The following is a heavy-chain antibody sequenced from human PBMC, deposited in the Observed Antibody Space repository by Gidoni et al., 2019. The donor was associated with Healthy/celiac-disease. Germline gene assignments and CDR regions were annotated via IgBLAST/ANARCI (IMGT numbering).Heavy chain of an antibody. CDR1: GFPFSSYG. J-gene: IGHJ4*02. V-gene: IGHV3-30*18. Sequence: QVQLLESGGGVVQPGRSLRLSCAASGFPFSSYGMHWVRQAPGKGLEWVAVISYDGSNKYYADYVKGRFTISRDNSKNTLYLQMNSLRAEDTAVYYCAKDLGGWYFDYWGQGTLVTVSS. CDR3: AKDLGGWYFDY. D-gene: IGHD6-19*01. CDR2: ISYDGSNK.